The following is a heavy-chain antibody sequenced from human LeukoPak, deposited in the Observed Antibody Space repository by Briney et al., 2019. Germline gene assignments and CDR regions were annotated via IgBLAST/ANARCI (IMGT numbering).Heavy chain of an antibody. CDR1: GFTFSSYW. J-gene: IGHJ4*02. V-gene: IGHV3-7*04. CDR3: VRGSFYSSS. D-gene: IGHD6-13*01. CDR2: IKQDGSEK. Sequence: PGGSLRLSCADSGFTFSSYWMSWVRQAPGKGLEWVANIKQDGSEKHYVDSVKGRFTISRDNAKNSLYLQMNSLRAEDTAVYYCVRGSFYSSSWGQGTLVTVSS.